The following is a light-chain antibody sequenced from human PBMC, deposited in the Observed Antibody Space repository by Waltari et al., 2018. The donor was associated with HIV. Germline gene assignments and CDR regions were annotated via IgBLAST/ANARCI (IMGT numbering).Light chain of an antibody. CDR3: QQYGRSPYT. CDR1: QSVSSSY. CDR2: GAS. J-gene: IGKJ2*01. Sequence: EIVLTQSPGTLSLSPGEGATLSCRASQSVSSSYLAWYQQKPGQAPRLLIYGASNRATGIPDRFRGSGSGTDFTFTISRLEPEDNAVYYCQQYGRSPYTFGQGTNLRIK. V-gene: IGKV3-20*01.